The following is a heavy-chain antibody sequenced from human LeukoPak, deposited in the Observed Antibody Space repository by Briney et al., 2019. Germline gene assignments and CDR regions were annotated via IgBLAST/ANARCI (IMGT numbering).Heavy chain of an antibody. D-gene: IGHD2-8*01. CDR2: IYTSGST. Sequence: SETLSLTRTVSGGSISSYYWSWIRQPAGKGLEWIGRIYTSGSTNYNPSLKSRVTMSVDTSKNQFSLKLSSVTAADTAVYYCARAYCTNGVCLYGMDVWGQGTTVTVSS. V-gene: IGHV4-4*07. J-gene: IGHJ6*02. CDR1: GGSISSYY. CDR3: ARAYCTNGVCLYGMDV.